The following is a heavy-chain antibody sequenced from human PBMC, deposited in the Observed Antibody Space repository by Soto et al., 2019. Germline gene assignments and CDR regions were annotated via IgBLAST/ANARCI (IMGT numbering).Heavy chain of an antibody. CDR3: AHMLGLRLGELSPINHYYYGMDV. J-gene: IGHJ6*02. Sequence: SGPTLVNPTQTLTLTCTFSGFSLSTSGVGVGWIRQPPGKALEWLALIYWDDDKRYSPSLKSRLTITKDTSKNQVVLTMTNMDPVDTATYYCAHMLGLRLGELSPINHYYYGMDVWGQGTTVTVSS. D-gene: IGHD3-16*02. V-gene: IGHV2-5*02. CDR2: IYWDDDK. CDR1: GFSLSTSGVG.